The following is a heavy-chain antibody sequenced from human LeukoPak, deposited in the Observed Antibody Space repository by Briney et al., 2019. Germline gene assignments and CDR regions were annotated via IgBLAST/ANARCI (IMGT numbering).Heavy chain of an antibody. J-gene: IGHJ4*02. Sequence: SGPTLVKPTQTLTLTCTFSGFSLSTSGVGVVWIRQPSGKALEWLALIYWDDDKRYSPSLRSRLTITKDTSKNQVVLTMTNMDPVDTATYYCAHRGSSANYFDYWGQGTLVTVSS. CDR1: GFSLSTSGVG. V-gene: IGHV2-5*02. D-gene: IGHD3-22*01. CDR3: AHRGSSANYFDY. CDR2: IYWDDDK.